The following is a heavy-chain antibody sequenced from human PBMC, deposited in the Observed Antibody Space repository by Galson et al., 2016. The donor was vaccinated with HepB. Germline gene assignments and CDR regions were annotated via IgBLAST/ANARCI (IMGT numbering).Heavy chain of an antibody. CDR1: GFIFNSHA. CDR2: ISDIGANT. CDR3: AARYGEFLMVFDY. V-gene: IGHV3-23*01. Sequence: SLRLSCAGSGFIFNSHAMSWVRQAPGKGLELVSAISDIGANTYHADFVKGRFTISRDNSKNTMYLQMNSLRVEDTAVYYCAARYGEFLMVFDYWGQGILVTVSS. J-gene: IGHJ4*02. D-gene: IGHD3-10*01.